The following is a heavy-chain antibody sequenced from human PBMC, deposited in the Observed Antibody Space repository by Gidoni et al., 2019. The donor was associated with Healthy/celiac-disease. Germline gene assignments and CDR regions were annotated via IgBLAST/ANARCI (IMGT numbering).Heavy chain of an antibody. Sequence: QVQLVESGGGVVQPGRSLRLSCAASGFTFSSYAMHWVRQAPGKGLEWVAVISYDGSNKYYADSVKGRFTISRDNSKNTLYLQMNSLRAEDTAVYYCARDKGLLWGGDAFDIWGQGTMVTVSS. V-gene: IGHV3-30-3*01. CDR3: ARDKGLLWGGDAFDI. J-gene: IGHJ3*02. CDR2: ISYDGSNK. D-gene: IGHD3-10*01. CDR1: GFTFSSYA.